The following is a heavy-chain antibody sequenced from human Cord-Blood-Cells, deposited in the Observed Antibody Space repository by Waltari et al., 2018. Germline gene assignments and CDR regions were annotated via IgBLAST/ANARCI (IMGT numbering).Heavy chain of an antibody. CDR3: ARAVHARFDP. Sequence: QVQLQESGPGLVKPSQTLSLNCTVSGGSISSGGYYWSWIRQHPGKGLEWIGYIYYSGSTDYNPSRKSRVTISVDTSKNQFSLKLSSVTAADTAVYYCARAVHARFDPWGQGTLVTVSS. J-gene: IGHJ5*02. CDR2: IYYSGST. V-gene: IGHV4-31*03. CDR1: GGSISSGGYY. D-gene: IGHD2-2*01.